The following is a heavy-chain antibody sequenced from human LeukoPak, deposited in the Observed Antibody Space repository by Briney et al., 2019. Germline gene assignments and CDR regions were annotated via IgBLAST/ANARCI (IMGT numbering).Heavy chain of an antibody. J-gene: IGHJ4*02. V-gene: IGHV4-39*07. CDR2: IYYSGST. D-gene: IGHD2-8*01. CDR1: GGSISSSSYY. CDR3: ARDSGVFDY. Sequence: SETLSLTCTVSGGSISSSSYYWGWIRQPPGKGLEWIGSIYYSGSTNYNPSLKSRVTISVDTSKNQFSLKLSSVTAADTAVYYCARDSGVFDYWGQGTLVTVSS.